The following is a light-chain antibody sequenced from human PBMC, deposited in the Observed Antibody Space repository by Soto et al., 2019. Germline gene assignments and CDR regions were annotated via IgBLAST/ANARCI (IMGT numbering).Light chain of an antibody. Sequence: IVLTQSPLSQPVTPGEPASISCRSSQSLLNSNGYNYLDWYLQKPGQAPRVLVFGASSRATGIPDRFSGSGSGTDFTLTISRLEPEDFAVYYCQQYGTSPGTFGQGTKVDIK. J-gene: IGKJ1*01. CDR2: GAS. CDR1: QSLLNSNGYNY. CDR3: QQYGTSPGT. V-gene: IGKV3-20*01.